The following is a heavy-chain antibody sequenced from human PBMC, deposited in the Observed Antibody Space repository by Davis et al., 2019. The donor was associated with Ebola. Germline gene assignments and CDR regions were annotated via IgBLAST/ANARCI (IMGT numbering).Heavy chain of an antibody. CDR1: GFTFSSYA. CDR2: ISGSGDST. V-gene: IGHV3-23*01. Sequence: GESLKISCAASGFTFSSYAMSWVRQAPGKGLEWVSTISGSGDSTYYADSVKGRFTISRDNSKNTLFLQMNSLKTEDTAVYYCTSFYGDQDYWGQGTLVTVSS. CDR3: TSFYGDQDY. J-gene: IGHJ4*02. D-gene: IGHD4-17*01.